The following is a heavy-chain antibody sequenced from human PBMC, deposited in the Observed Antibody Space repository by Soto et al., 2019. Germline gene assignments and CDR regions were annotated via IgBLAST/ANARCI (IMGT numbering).Heavy chain of an antibody. D-gene: IGHD6-6*01. CDR3: ARDPYSRSSGRDFDY. J-gene: IGHJ4*02. Sequence: PSETLSLTWTVSGGSFSCSYWNWSRQPPGKGLEWIGYIYYSGITNYNPSLKSRVTISLDTSKNHFSLKLSSVTAADTAVYYCARDPYSRSSGRDFDYWGQGALVTVSS. CDR2: IYYSGIT. CDR1: GGSFSCSY. V-gene: IGHV4-59*01.